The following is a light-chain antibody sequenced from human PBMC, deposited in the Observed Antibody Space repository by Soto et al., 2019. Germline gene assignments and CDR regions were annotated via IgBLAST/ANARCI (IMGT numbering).Light chain of an antibody. V-gene: IGKV1-27*01. Sequence: DIQMTQSPSSLYASVGDRVTITCRASQGISNYLAWYQQKPGKAPKLLIYVASTLQSGVPSRFSGSGSGTDFTRTISSLQPEDVATYYCQKYDSPPPTFGHGTRLEIK. CDR3: QKYDSPPPT. CDR1: QGISNY. CDR2: VAS. J-gene: IGKJ5*01.